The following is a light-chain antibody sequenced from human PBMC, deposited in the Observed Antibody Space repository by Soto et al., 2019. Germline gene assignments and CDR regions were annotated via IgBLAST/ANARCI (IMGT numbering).Light chain of an antibody. CDR3: QQGSNWPT. J-gene: IGKJ5*01. CDR1: QSVSSY. Sequence: EIVLTQSPATLSLSPGERATLSCRASQSVSSYLTWYQQKPGQAPRLLIYDASNRATGIPARFSGSGSGTDFTLTISSLESEDFAVYYCQQGSNWPTFGQGTRLEIK. CDR2: DAS. V-gene: IGKV3-11*01.